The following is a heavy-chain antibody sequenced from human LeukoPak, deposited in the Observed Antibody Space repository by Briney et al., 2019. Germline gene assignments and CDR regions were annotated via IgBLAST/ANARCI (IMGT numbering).Heavy chain of an antibody. J-gene: IGHJ4*02. Sequence: SQTLSLTCAISGDSVSTNSAAWNWIRQSPSRGLEWLGRTGYKSKWFNDYAVFVKSRITIKPDTSRNQFSLQLNSVTPEDTAVYYCARGYYGNSGHYFFDFWGQGTLVTFSS. CDR1: GDSVSTNSAA. CDR3: ARGYYGNSGHYFFDF. D-gene: IGHD3-22*01. V-gene: IGHV6-1*01. CDR2: TGYKSKWFN.